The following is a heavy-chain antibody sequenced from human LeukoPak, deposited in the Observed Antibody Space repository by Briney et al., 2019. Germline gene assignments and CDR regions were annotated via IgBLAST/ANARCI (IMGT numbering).Heavy chain of an antibody. D-gene: IGHD3/OR15-3a*01. J-gene: IGHJ4*02. CDR3: ARAVGGRTGAFDY. CDR2: IYYSGST. CDR1: GGSISSYY. Sequence: SETLSLXCTVSGGSISSYYWSWIRQPPGKGLEWIGYIYYSGSTNYNPSLKSRVTISVDTSKNQFSLKLSSVTAADTAVYYCARAVGGRTGAFDYWGQGTLVTVSS. V-gene: IGHV4-59*01.